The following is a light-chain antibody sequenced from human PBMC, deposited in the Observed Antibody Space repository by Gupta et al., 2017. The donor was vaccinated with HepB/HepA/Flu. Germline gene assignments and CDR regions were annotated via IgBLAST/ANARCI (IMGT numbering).Light chain of an antibody. CDR3: YVSDTTCDIWV. V-gene: IGLV3-21*03. Sequence: SYVLTQPPSVSVAPGKTARITCGGNNIGSKSVHCYQQKPGQAPVLVVDYESARPSGIPARFFCATSGNNATSLTSTVEDGDEADYYCYVSDTTCDIWVFGGGTKLTVL. CDR2: YES. CDR1: NIGSKS. J-gene: IGLJ3*02.